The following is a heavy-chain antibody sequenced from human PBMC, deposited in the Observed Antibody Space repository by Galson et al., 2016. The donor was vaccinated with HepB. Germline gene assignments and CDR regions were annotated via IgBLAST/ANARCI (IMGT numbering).Heavy chain of an antibody. CDR3: ASRSGSYYLRF. J-gene: IGHJ4*02. CDR1: GLSVKI. V-gene: IGHV3-53*01. D-gene: IGHD1-26*01. CDR2: VYSDGIT. Sequence: SLRLSCAAPGLSVKIMNWVRQTPGTGLEWVSVVYSDGITYYADSVKGRFTIPSDSSKNTLYLQMNSLRAEDSAVYYCASRSGSYYLRFWGQGTVVTVSS.